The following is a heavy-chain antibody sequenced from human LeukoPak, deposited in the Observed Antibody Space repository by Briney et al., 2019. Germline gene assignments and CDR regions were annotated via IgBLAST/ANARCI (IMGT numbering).Heavy chain of an antibody. CDR2: INSDGSST. V-gene: IGHV3-74*03. J-gene: IGHJ6*03. Sequence: TGGSLRLSCAASGFTFSSNWMHWVRQGPGKGLVWVSRINSDGSSTTYADSVKGRFTISRDNAKNTVYLQMNSLRADDTAVYYCGSSTVWYYYYYMDVWGKGTTVTVSS. CDR1: GFTFSSNW. CDR3: GSSTVWYYYYYMDV. D-gene: IGHD5/OR15-5a*01.